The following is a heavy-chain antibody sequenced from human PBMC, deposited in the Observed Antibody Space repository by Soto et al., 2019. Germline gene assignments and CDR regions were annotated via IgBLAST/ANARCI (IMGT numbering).Heavy chain of an antibody. D-gene: IGHD6-13*01. CDR1: GFTFDDYA. V-gene: IGHV3-9*01. CDR3: VKDESINWYSGHFRH. J-gene: IGHJ1*01. CDR2: SNWNSGSI. Sequence: LRLSCAASGFTFDDYAMHWVRQVPGKGLEWVSGSNWNSGSIGYGDSVKGRFAISRDNAKNSLHLQMNSLSAEDTAFYYCVKDESINWYSGHFRHWGQGTLVTVS.